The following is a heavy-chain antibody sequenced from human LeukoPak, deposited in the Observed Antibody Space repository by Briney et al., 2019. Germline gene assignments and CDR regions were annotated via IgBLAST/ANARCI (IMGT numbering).Heavy chain of an antibody. CDR3: TRVPRDLGAC. D-gene: IGHD3-16*01. CDR2: MNPNSGYT. V-gene: IGHV1-8*01. Sequence: ASVKVSFKASGYTFTSYDINWVRQATGQGLEWMGFMNPNSGYTGYAQKFQGRVTLTRNTSTSTAYMELSSLRSEDTALYYCTRVPRDLGACWGQGTLVTVSS. J-gene: IGHJ4*02. CDR1: GYTFTSYD.